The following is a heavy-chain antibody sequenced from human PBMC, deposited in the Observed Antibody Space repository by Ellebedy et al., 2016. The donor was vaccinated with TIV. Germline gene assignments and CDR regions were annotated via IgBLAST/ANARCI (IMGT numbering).Heavy chain of an antibody. CDR2: INSDGSST. CDR3: VRDTVAVPDGNTFDF. J-gene: IGHJ3*01. CDR1: GFTFSSYW. V-gene: IGHV3-74*01. Sequence: GESLKISCAASGFTFSSYWMHWVRQAPGKGLVWVSRINSDGSSTSYADSGKGRFTISRDNARNSLYLQMKSLRVDDTAVYYCVRDTVAVPDGNTFDFWGQGTMVSVS. D-gene: IGHD5-24*01.